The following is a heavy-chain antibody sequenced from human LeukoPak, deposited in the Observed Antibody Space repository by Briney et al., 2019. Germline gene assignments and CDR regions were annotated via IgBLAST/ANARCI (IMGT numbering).Heavy chain of an antibody. D-gene: IGHD3-10*01. CDR2: IYYSGST. CDR3: ASVFYYGSGEYGMDV. Sequence: SETLSLTCTVSVGSISSYYWSWIRQPPGKGLEWIGYIYYSGSTNYNPPPKSRVTISVHTSKNQYSLTLSSVTAADTAVYYCASVFYYGSGEYGMDVWGQGTTVTVSS. V-gene: IGHV4-59*08. CDR1: VGSISSYY. J-gene: IGHJ6*02.